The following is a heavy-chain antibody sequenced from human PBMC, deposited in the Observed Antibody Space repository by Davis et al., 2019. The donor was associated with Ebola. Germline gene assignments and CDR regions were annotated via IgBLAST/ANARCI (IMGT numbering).Heavy chain of an antibody. V-gene: IGHV3-7*03. CDR1: GFTFNRYW. CDR3: ARVIVPAALVPIDYYAMDV. Sequence: GESLKISCAASGFTFNRYWMSWVRQAPGKGLQWVANIKEDGSEKYYVDSVKGRFTISRDNAKNSLYLQMNSLRAEDTAVYYCARVIVPAALVPIDYYAMDVWGQGTTVTVSS. CDR2: IKEDGSEK. D-gene: IGHD2-2*01. J-gene: IGHJ6*02.